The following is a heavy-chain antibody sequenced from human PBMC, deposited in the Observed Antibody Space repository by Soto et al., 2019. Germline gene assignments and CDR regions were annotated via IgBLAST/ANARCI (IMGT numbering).Heavy chain of an antibody. V-gene: IGHV4-31*03. CDR3: ARDKKWDYGDYYYMDV. D-gene: IGHD4-17*01. CDR1: GGSISSGDYY. J-gene: IGHJ6*03. Sequence: QVQLQESGPGLVKPSQTLSLACTVSGGSISSGDYYWSWIRQHPGKGLEWIGYIYYSGTTNYNPSLRSRVTISVDTSKNQFSLKLSSMTVADTAVYYCARDKKWDYGDYYYMDVWGKGTTVTVSS. CDR2: IYYSGTT.